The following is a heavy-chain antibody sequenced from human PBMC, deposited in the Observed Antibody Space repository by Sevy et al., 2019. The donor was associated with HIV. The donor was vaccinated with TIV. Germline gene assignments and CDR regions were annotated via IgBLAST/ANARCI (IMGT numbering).Heavy chain of an antibody. CDR3: EAITTAGRDY. D-gene: IGHD6-13*01. Sequence: GGSLRLSCAASGFIFSSYVMTWVRQAPGKGLEWVSTISGSGGYTYYAESVKGRFTISRDNSNNILYLQMNSLRAEDTAVYYCEAITTAGRDYWGPGTLVTVSS. J-gene: IGHJ4*02. CDR2: ISGSGGYT. V-gene: IGHV3-23*01. CDR1: GFIFSSYV.